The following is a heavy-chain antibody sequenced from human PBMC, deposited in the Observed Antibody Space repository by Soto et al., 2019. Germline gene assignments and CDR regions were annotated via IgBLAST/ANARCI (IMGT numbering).Heavy chain of an antibody. CDR1: GFTFSSYS. Sequence: EVQLVESGGGLVKPGGSLRLSCAASGFTFSSYSMNWVRQAPGKGLEWVSSISSSSSYIYYADSVKGRFTISSDNAKNSLYLQMNSLRAEDTSVYYCARPLAEYYYYYMDVCGKGTTVTVSS. J-gene: IGHJ6*03. D-gene: IGHD6-6*01. CDR3: ARPLAEYYYYYMDV. V-gene: IGHV3-21*01. CDR2: ISSSSSYI.